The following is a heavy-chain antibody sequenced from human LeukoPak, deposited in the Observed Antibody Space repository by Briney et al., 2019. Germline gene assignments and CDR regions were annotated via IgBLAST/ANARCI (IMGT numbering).Heavy chain of an antibody. Sequence: ASVKVSCKAPGGTFSSYAISWVRQAPGQGLEWMGRIIPIFGTANYAQKFQGRVTITTDESTSTAYMELSSLRSEDTAVYYCARGGGEPAFDIWGQGTMVTVSS. D-gene: IGHD1-14*01. CDR2: IIPIFGTA. CDR1: GGTFSSYA. CDR3: ARGGGEPAFDI. V-gene: IGHV1-69*05. J-gene: IGHJ3*02.